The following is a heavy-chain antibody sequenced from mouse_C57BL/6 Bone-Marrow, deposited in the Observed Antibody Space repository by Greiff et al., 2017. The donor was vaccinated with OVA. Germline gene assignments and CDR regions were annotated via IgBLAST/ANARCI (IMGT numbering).Heavy chain of an antibody. J-gene: IGHJ2*01. D-gene: IGHD1-1*01. CDR1: GFTFTNYY. CDR2: IRNKPNGSTT. Sequence: EVQRVESGGGLVQPGDSLSLSCAASGFTFTNYYMSWVRQPPGKALEWLAFIRNKPNGSTTEYSASVKGRFTISRDNSQSILYLQMNALRAEDSATYSCARYKEGVAGDYFDYWGQGTARTVSS. CDR3: ARYKEGVAGDYFDY. V-gene: IGHV7-3*01.